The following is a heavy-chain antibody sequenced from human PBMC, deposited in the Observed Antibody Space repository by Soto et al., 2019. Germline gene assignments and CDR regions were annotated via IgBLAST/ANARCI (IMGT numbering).Heavy chain of an antibody. CDR1: GGTFSSYT. Sequence: SVKVSCKASGGTFSSYTISWVRQAPGQGLEWMGRIIPILGIANYAQKFQGRVTITADKSTSTAYMELSSLRSEDTAVYYCARDHITMVRGVIINGMDVWGQGTTVTVSS. J-gene: IGHJ6*02. V-gene: IGHV1-69*04. CDR2: IIPILGIA. CDR3: ARDHITMVRGVIINGMDV. D-gene: IGHD3-10*01.